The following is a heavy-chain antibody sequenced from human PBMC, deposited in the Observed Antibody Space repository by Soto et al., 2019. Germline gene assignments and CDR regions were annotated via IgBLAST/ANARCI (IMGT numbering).Heavy chain of an antibody. Sequence: SETLSLTCAVSGGSISSGGYSWSWIRQPPGKGLEWIGYIYHSGSTYYNPSLKSRVTISVDRSKNQFSLKLSSVTAADTAVYYCATAYSGYDRNYYYYYGMDVWGQGTTVTVSS. CDR3: ATAYSGYDRNYYYYYGMDV. D-gene: IGHD5-12*01. CDR2: IYHSGST. CDR1: GGSISSGGYS. V-gene: IGHV4-30-2*01. J-gene: IGHJ6*02.